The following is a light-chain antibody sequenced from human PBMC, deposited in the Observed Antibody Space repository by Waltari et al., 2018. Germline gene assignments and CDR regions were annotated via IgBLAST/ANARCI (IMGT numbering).Light chain of an antibody. Sequence: QSVLTQPPSASGTPGQRVTISCSGSSSNIGTNYIYWYQQLPATAPKLLIYRSDQRPSGVPDRFSGSKSGTSASLAISGFRSEDEADYYCAAWDDSLSGWVFGGGTKLTVL. J-gene: IGLJ3*02. CDR3: AAWDDSLSGWV. V-gene: IGLV1-47*01. CDR1: SSNIGTNY. CDR2: RSD.